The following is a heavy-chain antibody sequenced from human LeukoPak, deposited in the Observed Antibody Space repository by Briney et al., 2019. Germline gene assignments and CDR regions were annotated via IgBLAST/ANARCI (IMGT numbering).Heavy chain of an antibody. V-gene: IGHV4-59*12. CDR3: ARGGVEPAAEIFDY. CDR2: IYHSGST. J-gene: IGHJ4*02. D-gene: IGHD2-2*01. Sequence: SETLSLTCTVSGGSISSYYWSWIRQPPGKGLEWIGEIYHSGSTNYNPSLKSRVTISVDKSKNQLSLKLSSVTAADTAVYYCARGGVEPAAEIFDYWGQGTLVTVSS. CDR1: GGSISSYY.